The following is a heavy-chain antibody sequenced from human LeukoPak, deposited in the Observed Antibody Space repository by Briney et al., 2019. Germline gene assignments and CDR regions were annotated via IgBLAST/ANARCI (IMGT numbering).Heavy chain of an antibody. J-gene: IGHJ6*02. CDR1: GYTFTSYG. Sequence: ASVEVSCKASGYTFTSYGISWVRQAPGQGLEWMGWISAYNGNTNYAQKLQGRVTMTTDTSTSTAYMELRSLRSDDTAVYYCASGYCSGGSCYGYYYYGMDVWGQGTTVTVSS. V-gene: IGHV1-18*01. D-gene: IGHD2-15*01. CDR2: ISAYNGNT. CDR3: ASGYCSGGSCYGYYYYGMDV.